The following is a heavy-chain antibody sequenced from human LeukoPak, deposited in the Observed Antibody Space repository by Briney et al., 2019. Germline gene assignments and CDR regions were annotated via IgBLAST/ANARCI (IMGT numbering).Heavy chain of an antibody. CDR2: MYYSGST. V-gene: IGHV4-39*01. CDR3: ARHGSYYYESSGYRVPHFDY. J-gene: IGHJ4*02. D-gene: IGHD3-22*01. Sequence: PSETLSLTCTVSGGSVSSSSFYWGWIRQPPGKGLEWIGNMYYSGSTYYNPSLKSRVTISVDTSQNQVSLKLSSVTAADTAVYFCARHGSYYYESSGYRVPHFDYWGQGTLVTVSS. CDR1: GGSVSSSSFY.